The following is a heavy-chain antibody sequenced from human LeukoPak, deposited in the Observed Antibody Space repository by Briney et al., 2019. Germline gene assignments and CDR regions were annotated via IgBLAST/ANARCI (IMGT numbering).Heavy chain of an antibody. D-gene: IGHD6-19*01. J-gene: IGHJ4*02. CDR3: AKGSSGWPNFFDY. CDR1: GFTVSSNY. V-gene: IGHV3-23*01. Sequence: GGSLRLSCAASGFTVSSNYMSWVRQAPGKGLEWVSAISGSGGSTYYADSVKGRFTISRDNSKNTLYLQMNSLRAEDTAVYYCAKGSSGWPNFFDYWGQGTLVTVSS. CDR2: ISGSGGST.